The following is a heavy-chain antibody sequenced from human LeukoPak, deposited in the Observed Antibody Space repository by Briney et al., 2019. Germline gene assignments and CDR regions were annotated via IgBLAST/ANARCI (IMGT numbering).Heavy chain of an antibody. CDR2: INQDGSQK. J-gene: IGHJ4*02. V-gene: IGHV3-7*04. CDR1: RFTFSTYW. CDR3: AKDLYY. Sequence: GGSLRLSCEASRFTFSTYWMSWVRQAPGKGLEWVANINQDGSQKYYVDSVKGRFTISRDNARNSLFLQMNSLRAEDSAVYYCAKDLYYWGQGTLVTVSS.